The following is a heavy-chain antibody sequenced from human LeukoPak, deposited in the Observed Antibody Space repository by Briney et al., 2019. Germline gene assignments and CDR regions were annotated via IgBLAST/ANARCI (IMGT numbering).Heavy chain of an antibody. CDR1: GGSISSYY. Sequence: KPSETLSLTCTVSGGSISSYYWSWIRQPPGKGLEWIGYIYYSGSTNYNPSLKSRVTTSVDTSKNQFSLKLSSVTAADTAVYYCARGGRPRDSSGPDDAFDIWGQGTMVTVSS. CDR2: IYYSGST. V-gene: IGHV4-59*01. CDR3: ARGGRPRDSSGPDDAFDI. D-gene: IGHD3-22*01. J-gene: IGHJ3*02.